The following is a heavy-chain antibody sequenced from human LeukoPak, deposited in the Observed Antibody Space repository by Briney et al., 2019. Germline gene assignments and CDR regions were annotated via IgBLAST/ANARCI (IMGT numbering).Heavy chain of an antibody. J-gene: IGHJ4*02. V-gene: IGHV4-39*01. D-gene: IGHD3-16*01. CDR3: ARGGRYFDY. Sequence: SETLSLTCTVSGGSISSGDYYWGWIRQPPGKGLEWIGSIYYSGSTYYNPSLKSRVTISVDTSKNQFSLKLSSVTAADTAVYYCARGGRYFDYWGQGTLVTVSS. CDR1: GGSISSGDYY. CDR2: IYYSGST.